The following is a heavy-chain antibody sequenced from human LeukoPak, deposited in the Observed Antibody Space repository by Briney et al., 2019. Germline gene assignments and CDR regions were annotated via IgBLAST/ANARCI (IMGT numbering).Heavy chain of an antibody. CDR2: IYHSGST. D-gene: IGHD5-12*01. Sequence: SQTLSLTCAVSGGSISSGGYSSSWIRQPPGKGLEWIGYIYHSGSTYYNPSLKSRVTISVDRSKNQSSLKLSSVTAADTAVYYCARQYSGYDAFDYWGQGTLVTVSS. CDR3: ARQYSGYDAFDY. J-gene: IGHJ4*02. V-gene: IGHV4-30-2*01. CDR1: GGSISSGGYS.